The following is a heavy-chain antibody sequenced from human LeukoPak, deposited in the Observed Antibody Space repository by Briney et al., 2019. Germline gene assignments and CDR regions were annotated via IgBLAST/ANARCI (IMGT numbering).Heavy chain of an antibody. J-gene: IGHJ4*02. CDR3: AKVASLCTSTSCVRGGFDY. CDR1: GFTFSSYA. D-gene: IGHD2-2*01. V-gene: IGHV3-23*01. Sequence: GGSLRLSCTASGFTFSSYAMSWVRQAPGNGLEWVSALSGSGGNTYYADSVKGRFTISRDNSKNTLYLQMNSLRAEDTAKYYCAKVASLCTSTSCVRGGFDYWGQGTLVTVSS. CDR2: LSGSGGNT.